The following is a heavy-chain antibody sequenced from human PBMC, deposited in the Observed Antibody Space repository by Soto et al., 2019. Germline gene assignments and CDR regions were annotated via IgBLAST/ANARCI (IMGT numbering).Heavy chain of an antibody. V-gene: IGHV1-3*01. J-gene: IGHJ4*02. CDR1: GYTFTSYA. CDR2: INAGNGNT. CDR3: ARGPGGPDGPGDY. D-gene: IGHD2-15*01. Sequence: QVQLVQSGAEVKKPGASVRVSCKASGYTFTSYAMHWVRQAPGQRLEWMGWINAGNGNTKYSQKFQGRVTITRDTSASTAYMELSSLRSEDTAVYYCARGPGGPDGPGDYWGQGTLVTVSS.